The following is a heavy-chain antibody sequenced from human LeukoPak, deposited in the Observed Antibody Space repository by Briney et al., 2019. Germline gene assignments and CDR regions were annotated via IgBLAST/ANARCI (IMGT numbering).Heavy chain of an antibody. V-gene: IGHV1-2*02. CDR3: ASIRVAAAGTWFDY. Sequence: ASVKVSCKASGYTFTGYYMHWVRQAPGQGLEWMGWINPNSGGTNYAQKFQGRVTMTSDTSISTAYMELSRLRSDDTAVYYCASIRVAAAGTWFDYWGQGTLVTVSS. D-gene: IGHD6-13*01. CDR2: INPNSGGT. CDR1: GYTFTGYY. J-gene: IGHJ4*02.